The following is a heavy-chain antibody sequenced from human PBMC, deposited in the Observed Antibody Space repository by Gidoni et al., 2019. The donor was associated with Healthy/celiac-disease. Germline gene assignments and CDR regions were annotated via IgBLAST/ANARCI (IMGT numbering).Heavy chain of an antibody. CDR3: AVDSGNYFDY. V-gene: IGHV3-9*01. D-gene: IGHD2-15*01. J-gene: IGHJ4*02. CDR2: ISWNSGSI. Sequence: EVQLVVSGGGLVQPVRSLRLPRAASGFTFDDYAMHWVRQAPGKGLAWVSGISWNSGSIGYADSVKGRFTISRDNAKNSLYLQMNSLRAEDTAVYYCAVDSGNYFDYWGQGTLVTVSS. CDR1: GFTFDDYA.